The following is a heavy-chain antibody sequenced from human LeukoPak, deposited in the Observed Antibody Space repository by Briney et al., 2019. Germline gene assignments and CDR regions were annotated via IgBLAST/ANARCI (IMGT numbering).Heavy chain of an antibody. CDR3: ARRAVAASVPFDY. CDR1: GFTFDDYA. J-gene: IGHJ4*02. D-gene: IGHD6-19*01. Sequence: GRSLRLSCAASGFTFDDYAMHWVRQAPGKGLEWVSGISWNSGSIGYADSVKGRFTISRDNAKNSLYLQMNSLRAEDTAVYYCARRAVAASVPFDYWGQGTLVTVSS. V-gene: IGHV3-9*01. CDR2: ISWNSGSI.